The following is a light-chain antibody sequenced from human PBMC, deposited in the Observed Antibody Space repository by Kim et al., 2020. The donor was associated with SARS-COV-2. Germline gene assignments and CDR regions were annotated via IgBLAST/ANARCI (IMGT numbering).Light chain of an antibody. CDR1: QSVTSK. Sequence: VSPGERATLSCRASQSVTSKLAWYQQKPGQAPRLLIYGASTRATGIPARFSGSGSGTEFTLTISSLQSEDFATYYCQQYYSYPRTFGQGTKVDIK. CDR2: GAS. J-gene: IGKJ1*01. V-gene: IGKV3-15*01. CDR3: QQYYSYPRT.